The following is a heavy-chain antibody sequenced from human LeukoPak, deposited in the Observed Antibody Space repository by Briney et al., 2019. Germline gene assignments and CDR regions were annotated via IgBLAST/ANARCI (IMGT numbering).Heavy chain of an antibody. D-gene: IGHD6-13*01. CDR2: ISGSSSYI. CDR3: AILPGYSSGWYEVNY. CDR1: GFTFSSYS. Sequence: RSGGSLRLSCAASGFTFSSYSMNWVRQAPGKGLEWVSSISGSSSYIYYADSVKGRFTISRDNAKNSLYLQMNSLRAEDTAVYYCAILPGYSSGWYEVNYWGQGTLVTVSS. V-gene: IGHV3-21*01. J-gene: IGHJ4*01.